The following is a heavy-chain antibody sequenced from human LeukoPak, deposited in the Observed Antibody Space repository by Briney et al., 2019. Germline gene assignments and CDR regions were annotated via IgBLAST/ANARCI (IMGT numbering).Heavy chain of an antibody. CDR1: GFTFSGSA. D-gene: IGHD3-22*01. Sequence: GGSLRLSCAASGFTFSGSAIHWVRQASGKGLEWVGRIRSEANNYATRYAASLKGRFTIFRDDSENTAYLQMNSLKTEDTAVYYCTRLSDDYDSSGYYYDQDAFDIWGRGTMVTVSS. V-gene: IGHV3-73*01. CDR2: IRSEANNYAT. J-gene: IGHJ3*02. CDR3: TRLSDDYDSSGYYYDQDAFDI.